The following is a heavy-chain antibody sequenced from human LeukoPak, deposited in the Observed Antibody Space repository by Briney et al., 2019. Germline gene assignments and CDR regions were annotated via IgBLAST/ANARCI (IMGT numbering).Heavy chain of an antibody. J-gene: IGHJ4*02. CDR2: INPNSGGT. V-gene: IGHV1-2*02. CDR3: ARGAQLWLTDYFDY. D-gene: IGHD5-18*01. CDR1: GYTFTGYY. Sequence: GASVKVSCKASGYTFTGYYMHWVRQAPGQGLEWMGWINPNSGGTNYAQKFQGRVTMTRDTSISTAYMELSRLRADDTAVYYCARGAQLWLTDYFDYWGQGTLVTVSS.